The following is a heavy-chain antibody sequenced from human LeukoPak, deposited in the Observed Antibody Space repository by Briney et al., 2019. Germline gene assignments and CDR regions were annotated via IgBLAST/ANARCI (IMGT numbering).Heavy chain of an antibody. V-gene: IGHV4-34*01. D-gene: IGHD5-12*01. Sequence: MPSETLSLTCAVYGGSFSGYYWSWIRQPPGKGLEWIGEINHSGSTNYNPSLKSRVTISVDTSKNQFSLKLSSVTAADTAVYYCATYLLTITSAFDPWGQGTLVTVSS. J-gene: IGHJ5*02. CDR2: INHSGST. CDR1: GGSFSGYY. CDR3: ATYLLTITSAFDP.